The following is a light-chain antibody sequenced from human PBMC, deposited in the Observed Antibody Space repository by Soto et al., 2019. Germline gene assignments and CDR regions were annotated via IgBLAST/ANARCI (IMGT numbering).Light chain of an antibody. J-gene: IGLJ1*01. CDR3: GTWDSSLSAV. CDR2: DNN. CDR1: SSNIGNNY. Sequence: QSVLTQPPSVSAAPGQKVTISCSGSSSNIGNNYVSWNQQLPGTAPKLLIYDNNKRPSGIPDRFSGYKSGTSATLRITGLQTGDEADYYCGTWDSSLSAVFGTGTKLTVL. V-gene: IGLV1-51*01.